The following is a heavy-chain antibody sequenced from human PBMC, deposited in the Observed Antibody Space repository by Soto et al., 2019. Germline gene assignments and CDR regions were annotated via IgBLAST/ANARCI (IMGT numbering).Heavy chain of an antibody. CDR2: INPYGSEK. Sequence: GGSLRLSCTTTGFIFNRFLMSWVRQAPGKGLEWVASINPYGSEKSYVSNVKGRFTISRDNVKNSLYLQMDSLRAEDSAVYYCAPQKEENAYAFDPWGQGTLVTVSS. J-gene: IGHJ5*02. V-gene: IGHV3-7*01. CDR3: APQKEENAYAFDP. D-gene: IGHD2-2*01. CDR1: GFIFNRFL.